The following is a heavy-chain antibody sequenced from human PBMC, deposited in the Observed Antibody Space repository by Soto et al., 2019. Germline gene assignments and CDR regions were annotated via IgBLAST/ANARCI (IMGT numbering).Heavy chain of an antibody. D-gene: IGHD3-10*01. V-gene: IGHV4-39*01. J-gene: IGHJ4*02. CDR1: GGSISSSSHH. Sequence: WEPLSLTCTVSGGSISSSSHHWGWIRQPPGKGLESIGTLDYSGSTYYNPSLKSRVTISVDTSKNQFSLRLTSVTAADTAVYYGARQSTGHRVEVEGWGRGTLVT. CDR2: LDYSGST. CDR3: ARQSTGHRVEVEG.